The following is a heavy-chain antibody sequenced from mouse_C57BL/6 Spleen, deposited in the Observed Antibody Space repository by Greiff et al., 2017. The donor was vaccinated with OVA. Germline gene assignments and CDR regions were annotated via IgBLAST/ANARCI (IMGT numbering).Heavy chain of an antibody. CDR3: ARPEYYGSSHWYFDV. J-gene: IGHJ1*03. CDR2: INPDSSTI. CDR1: GIDFSRYW. D-gene: IGHD1-1*01. Sequence: EVKLQESGGGLVQPGGSLKLSCAASGIDFSRYWMSWVRRAPGKGLEWIGEINPDSSTINYAPSLKDKFIISRDNAKNTLYLQMSKVRSEDTALYYCARPEYYGSSHWYFDVWGTGTTVTVSS. V-gene: IGHV4-1*01.